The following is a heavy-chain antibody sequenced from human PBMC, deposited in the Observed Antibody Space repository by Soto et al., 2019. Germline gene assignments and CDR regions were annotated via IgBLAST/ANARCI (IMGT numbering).Heavy chain of an antibody. CDR1: GGSISSYY. CDR2: IYYSGST. Sequence: SETLSLTCTVSGGSISSYYWSWIRQPPGKGLEWIGYIYYSGSTNYNPSLRSRVTISVDTSKNQFSLKLSSVTAADTAVYYCARDIAAAGIWGQGTLVTVSS. J-gene: IGHJ4*02. D-gene: IGHD6-13*01. V-gene: IGHV4-59*01. CDR3: ARDIAAAGI.